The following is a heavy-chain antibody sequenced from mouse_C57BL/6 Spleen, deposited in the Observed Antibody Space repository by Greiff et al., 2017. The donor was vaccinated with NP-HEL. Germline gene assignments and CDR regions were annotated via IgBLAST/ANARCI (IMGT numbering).Heavy chain of an antibody. J-gene: IGHJ2*01. V-gene: IGHV1-39*01. CDR1: GYSFTDYN. D-gene: IGHD1-1*01. CDR2: INPNYGTT. CDR3: ARWVLYGSSRYFDY. Sequence: VQLKQSGPELVKPGASVKISCKASGYSFTDYNMNWVKQSNGKSLEWIGVINPNYGTTSYNQKFKGKATLTVDQSSSTAYMQLNSLTSEDSAVYYCARWVLYGSSRYFDYWGQGTTLTVSS.